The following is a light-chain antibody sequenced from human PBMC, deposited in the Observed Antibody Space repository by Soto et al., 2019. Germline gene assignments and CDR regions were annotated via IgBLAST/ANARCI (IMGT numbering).Light chain of an antibody. CDR2: EGS. J-gene: IGLJ1*01. CDR1: SSNIGSNT. Sequence: QSVLTQPPSASGTPGQRVTISCSGSSSNIGSNTVNWYQQHPGKAPKLMIYEGSKRPSGVSNRFSGSKSGNTASLTISGLQAEDEADYYCCSYAGSSTYVFGTGTKVTVL. V-gene: IGLV2-23*01. CDR3: CSYAGSSTYV.